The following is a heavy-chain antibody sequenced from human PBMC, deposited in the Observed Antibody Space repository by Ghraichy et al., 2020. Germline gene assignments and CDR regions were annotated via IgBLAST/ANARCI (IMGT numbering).Heavy chain of an antibody. Sequence: SETLSLTCAVYGGSFSGYYWSWIRQPPGKGLEWIGEINHSGSTNYNPSLKSRVTISVDTSKNQFSLKLSSVTAADTAVYYCARESTSCYSWYCRTRSRYNWFDPWGQGTLVTVSS. CDR3: ARESTSCYSWYCRTRSRYNWFDP. J-gene: IGHJ5*02. CDR1: GGSFSGYY. V-gene: IGHV4-34*01. CDR2: INHSGST. D-gene: IGHD2-2*01.